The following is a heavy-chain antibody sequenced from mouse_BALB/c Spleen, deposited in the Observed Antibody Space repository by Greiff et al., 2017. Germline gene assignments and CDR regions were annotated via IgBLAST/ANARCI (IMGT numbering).Heavy chain of an antibody. V-gene: IGHV2-9-2*01. CDR1: GFSLTSYD. J-gene: IGHJ3*01. CDR2: IWTGGGT. Sequence: QVQLKQSGPGLVAPSQSLSITCTVSGFSLTSYDISWIRQPPGKGLEWLGVIWTGGGTNYNSAFMSRLSISKDNSKSQVFLKMNSLQTDDTAMYYCARDRGGNYGWFAYWGQGTLVTVSA. CDR3: ARDRGGNYGWFAY. D-gene: IGHD2-1*01.